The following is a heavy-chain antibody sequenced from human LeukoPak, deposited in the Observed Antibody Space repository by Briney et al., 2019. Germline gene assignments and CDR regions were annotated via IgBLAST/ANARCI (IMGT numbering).Heavy chain of an antibody. D-gene: IGHD3-16*01. J-gene: IGHJ4*02. CDR1: GFTFSRYW. CDR2: IKQDGSEK. CDR3: ARDGFGTGSN. Sequence: PGGSLRLSCAASGFTFSRYWMSWVRQAPGKGLEWVANIKQDGSEKYYVDSVKGRFTISRDNAKNSLYLQMNTLRADDTAVYYCARDGFGTGSNWGQGTLVTVSS. V-gene: IGHV3-7*03.